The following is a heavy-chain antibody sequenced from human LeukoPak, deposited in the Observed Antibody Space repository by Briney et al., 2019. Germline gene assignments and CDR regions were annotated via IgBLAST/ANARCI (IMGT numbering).Heavy chain of an antibody. D-gene: IGHD6-19*01. CDR3: ARERAVAEYYYYMAV. V-gene: IGHV4-34*01. CDR2: INHSGTT. J-gene: IGHJ6*03. Sequence: SETLSHTCAVYGGTFSGYYWSGSRQSPGKGLEWLGEINHSGTTNYNPSLRGRATITVDASRNQFSLRHRSLTAADTAIYYCARERAVAEYYYYMAVWGKGTTVIVSS. CDR1: GGTFSGYY.